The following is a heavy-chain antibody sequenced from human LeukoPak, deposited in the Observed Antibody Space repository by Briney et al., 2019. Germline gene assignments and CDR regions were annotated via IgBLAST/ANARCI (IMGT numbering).Heavy chain of an antibody. CDR1: GGSINSANYY. J-gene: IGHJ6*03. Sequence: SETLSLTCTVSGGSINSANYYWGWLRQPPGKGLEWIGSIYYNETTYDNPSLKSRVTISIETSKNQFSLKLSSVTASDTAVYYCARQRADYYYYYVDVWGKGTTVAVS. CDR2: IYYNETT. V-gene: IGHV4-39*01. CDR3: ARQRADYYYYYVDV.